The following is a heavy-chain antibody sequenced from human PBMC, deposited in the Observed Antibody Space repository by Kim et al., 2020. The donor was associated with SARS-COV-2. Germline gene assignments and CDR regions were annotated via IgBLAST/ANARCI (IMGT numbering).Heavy chain of an antibody. V-gene: IGHV3-23*01. CDR3: ARAIAAHIPYYFDY. Sequence: ADPVKARFTTSRANSKNTMYLRMNSLSAEDTAVYYCARAIAAHIPYYFDYWGQGTLVTVSS. J-gene: IGHJ4*02. D-gene: IGHD6-13*01.